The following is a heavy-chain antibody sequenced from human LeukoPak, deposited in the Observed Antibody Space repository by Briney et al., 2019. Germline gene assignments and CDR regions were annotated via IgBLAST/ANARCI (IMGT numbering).Heavy chain of an antibody. J-gene: IGHJ4*02. CDR2: INPNSGGT. CDR3: ARGPEKWELRTDFDY. V-gene: IGHV1-2*02. CDR1: GYTFTGYY. D-gene: IGHD1-26*01. Sequence: ASVKVSCKASGYTFTGYYMHWVRQAPGQGLEWMGWINPNSGGTNYAQKFQGRVTMTRDTSISTAYMELSRLRSDDTAVYYCARGPEKWELRTDFDYWGQGTLVTVSS.